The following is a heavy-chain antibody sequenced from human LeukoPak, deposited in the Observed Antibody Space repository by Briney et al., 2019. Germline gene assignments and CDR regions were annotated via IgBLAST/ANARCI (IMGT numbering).Heavy chain of an antibody. CDR1: GGSISSSSYY. J-gene: IGHJ4*02. CDR2: IYYSGST. D-gene: IGHD3-22*01. Sequence: PSETLSLTCTVSGGSISSSSYYWGWIRQPPGKGLEWIGSIYYSGSTYYNPSLKSRVTISVDTSKNQFSLKLSSVTAADTAVYYCARDPLSYDSSGWHDYWGQGTLVTVSS. CDR3: ARDPLSYDSSGWHDY. V-gene: IGHV4-39*07.